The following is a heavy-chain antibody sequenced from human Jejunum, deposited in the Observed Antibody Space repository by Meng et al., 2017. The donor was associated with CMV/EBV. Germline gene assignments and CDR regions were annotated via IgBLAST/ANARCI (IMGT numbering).Heavy chain of an antibody. J-gene: IGHJ4*02. CDR3: AKEPLGYCSNTSCYRGGYFDY. CDR2: ISSSGNST. Sequence: AIDWVGQAPGKGLGWVSTISSSGNSTYYTDSMKGRFTISRNNSKNTLYLQMDSLRAEDTAVYYYAKEPLGYCSNTSCYRGGYFDYWGQGTLVTVSS. D-gene: IGHD2-2*01. CDR1: A. V-gene: IGHV3-23*01.